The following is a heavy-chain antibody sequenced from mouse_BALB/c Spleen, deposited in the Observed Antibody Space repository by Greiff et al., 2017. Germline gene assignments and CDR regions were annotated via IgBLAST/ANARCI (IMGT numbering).Heavy chain of an antibody. V-gene: IGHV1-54*01. D-gene: IGHD1-1*01. Sequence: QVQLQQSGAELVRPGTSVKVSCKASGYAFTNYLIEWVKQRPGQGLEWIGRIDPYDSETHYNQKFKDKAILTVDKSSSTAYMQLSSLTSEDSAVYYCARFITTVYYFDYWGQGTTLTVSS. CDR2: IDPYDSET. CDR1: GYAFTNYL. J-gene: IGHJ2*01. CDR3: ARFITTVYYFDY.